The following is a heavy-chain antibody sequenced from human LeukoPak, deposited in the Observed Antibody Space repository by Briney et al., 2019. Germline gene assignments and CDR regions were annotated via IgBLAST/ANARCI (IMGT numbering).Heavy chain of an antibody. CDR3: MKGLAAAGTNY. D-gene: IGHD6-13*01. Sequence: GGSLRLSCSASGFTFSSYAMHWVRQAPGKGLEYVSTISSNGGSTYYADSVKGRFTISRDNSKNTLYLQMSSLRVEDTAVYYCMKGLAAAGTNYWGQGTLVTVSS. V-gene: IGHV3-64D*09. J-gene: IGHJ4*02. CDR1: GFTFSSYA. CDR2: ISSNGGST.